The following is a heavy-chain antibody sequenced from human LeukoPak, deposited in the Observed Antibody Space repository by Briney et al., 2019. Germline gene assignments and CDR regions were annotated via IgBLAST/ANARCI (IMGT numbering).Heavy chain of an antibody. V-gene: IGHV3-23*01. CDR3: AKDKMSRASGGFDY. D-gene: IGHD3-16*01. J-gene: IGHJ4*02. Sequence: SGGSLRLSCAASGFTFSSYGMSWVRQAPGKGLEWVSAISGSGGSTYYADSVKGRFTISRDNSKNTLYLQMNSLRAEDTAVYYCAKDKMSRASGGFDYWGQGTLVTVSS. CDR2: ISGSGGST. CDR1: GFTFSSYG.